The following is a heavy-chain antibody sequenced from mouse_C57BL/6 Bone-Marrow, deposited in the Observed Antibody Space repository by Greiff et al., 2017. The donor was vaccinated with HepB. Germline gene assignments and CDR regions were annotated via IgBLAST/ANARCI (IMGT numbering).Heavy chain of an antibody. D-gene: IGHD1-1*01. Sequence: EVQRVESGGGLVQSGRSLRLSCATSGFTFSGFYMEWVRQAPGKGLEWIAASSNKANDYTTEYSASVKGRFIVSRDTSQSILYLQMNALRAEDAAIYYCEREAGDGRRSYWYFDVWGTGTTVTVSS. CDR3: EREAGDGRRSYWYFDV. J-gene: IGHJ1*03. V-gene: IGHV7-1*01. CDR1: GFTFSGFY. CDR2: SSNKANDYTT.